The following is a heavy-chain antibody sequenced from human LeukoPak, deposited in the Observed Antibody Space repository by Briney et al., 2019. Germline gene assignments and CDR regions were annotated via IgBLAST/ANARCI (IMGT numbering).Heavy chain of an antibody. Sequence: HSQTLSLTCAISGVSVSNNSAAWNWIRQSPSRGLEWLGRTYYRSKWYNDYAVSVTSRITISPDTSKNQFSLQLKSVTPDDTAMYYCARGRSWGESGFDYWGQGTLVTVSS. CDR3: ARGRSWGESGFDY. CDR1: GVSVSNNSAA. D-gene: IGHD6-13*01. J-gene: IGHJ4*02. CDR2: TYYRSKWYN. V-gene: IGHV6-1*01.